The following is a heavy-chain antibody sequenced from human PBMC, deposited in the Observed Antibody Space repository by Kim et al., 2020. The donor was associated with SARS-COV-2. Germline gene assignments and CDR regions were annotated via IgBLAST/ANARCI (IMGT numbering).Heavy chain of an antibody. CDR3: ARFRLNYYDSSGYGDY. D-gene: IGHD3-22*01. J-gene: IGHJ4*02. V-gene: IGHV4-59*01. Sequence: LKSRVTISVDTSKNQFSLKLSAVTAADTAVYYCARFRLNYYDSSGYGDYWGQGTLVTVSS.